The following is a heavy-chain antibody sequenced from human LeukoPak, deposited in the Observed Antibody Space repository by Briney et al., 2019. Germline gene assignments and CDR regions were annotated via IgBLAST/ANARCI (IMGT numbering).Heavy chain of an antibody. CDR3: ARANYDILTGYYTGYYYYYMDV. CDR2: MNPNSGNT. Sequence: ASVKVSCKASGYTFTSYDINWVRQATGQGLEWMGWMNPNSGNTGYAQKFQGRVTMTRNTSISTAYMELSSLRSEDTAVYYCARANYDILTGYYTGYYYYYMDVWGKGNTVTVYS. V-gene: IGHV1-8*01. J-gene: IGHJ6*03. CDR1: GYTFTSYD. D-gene: IGHD3-9*01.